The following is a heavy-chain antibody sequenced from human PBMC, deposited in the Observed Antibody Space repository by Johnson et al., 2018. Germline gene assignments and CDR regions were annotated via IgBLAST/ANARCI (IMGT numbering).Heavy chain of an antibody. CDR3: AKHIGDPRRFYGMDV. Sequence: EVQLVESGGGLVQPGGSLRLSCVASGFTFSRYAMSWVRQAPGKGLAWVSAISGSGGSTYYADSVKGRITISRDNSKNTQYLQMKSLRADDTAVYYCAKHIGDPRRFYGMDVWGQGTTVTVSS. D-gene: IGHD3-10*01. CDR2: ISGSGGST. J-gene: IGHJ6*02. V-gene: IGHV3-23*04. CDR1: GFTFSRYA.